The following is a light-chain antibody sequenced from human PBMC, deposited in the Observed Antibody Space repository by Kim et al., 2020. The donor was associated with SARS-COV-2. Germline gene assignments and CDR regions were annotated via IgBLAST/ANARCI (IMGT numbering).Light chain of an antibody. CDR2: LAS. CDR3: QHYSRFPYT. CDR1: ENIGTW. Sequence: DIQMTQSPSTLSASVGDRVTITCRASENIGTWLAWYQQKPGRAPSLLIYLASTLESGVPSRFSGTGSGTEFSLGITSLQPDDFATYYCQHYSRFPYTFGQGTKVDIK. V-gene: IGKV1-5*03. J-gene: IGKJ2*01.